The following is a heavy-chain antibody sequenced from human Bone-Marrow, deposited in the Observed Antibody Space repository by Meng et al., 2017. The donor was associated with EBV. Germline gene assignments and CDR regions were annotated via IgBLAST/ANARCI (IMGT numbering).Heavy chain of an antibody. CDR1: GGTFSSRA. J-gene: IGHJ4*02. CDR2: IIPLFGTT. D-gene: IGHD2-15*01. V-gene: IGHV1-69*01. CDR3: ARGEVVVHAPYYFDY. Sequence: QVELVQSGAEVKEPGSSVKVSCKASGGTFSSRAISWVRQAPGQGLEWMGGIIPLFGTTNYAQKFQARLTITADESTNTAYMELTSLRADDTAIYYCARGEVVVHAPYYFDYWGQGTLVTVSS.